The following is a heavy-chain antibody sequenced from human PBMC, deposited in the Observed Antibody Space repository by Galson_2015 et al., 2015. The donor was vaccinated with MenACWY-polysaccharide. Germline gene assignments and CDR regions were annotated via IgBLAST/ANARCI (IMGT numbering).Heavy chain of an antibody. V-gene: IGHV1-8*01. D-gene: IGHD4-23*01. CDR1: GYTFANYD. J-gene: IGHJ6*03. CDR3: VRVGGNSGVLYHYYYYMDV. Sequence: QSGAEVKKPGESLKISCKASGYTFANYDINWVRQATGQGLEWMGWMNPNSGYTGYAQKFQGRVTMTRNTSISTAYMELSSLRSEDTAVYYCVRVGGNSGVLYHYYYYMDVWGKGTTVTVSS. CDR2: MNPNSGYT.